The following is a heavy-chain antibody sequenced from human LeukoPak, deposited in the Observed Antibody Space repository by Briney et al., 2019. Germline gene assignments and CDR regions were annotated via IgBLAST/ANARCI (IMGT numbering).Heavy chain of an antibody. J-gene: IGHJ4*02. CDR2: IYYSGST. V-gene: IGHV4-59*08. CDR1: GGSISSYY. Sequence: SETLSLTRTVSGGSISSYYWSWIRQPPGKGLEWIGYIYYSGSTNYNPSLKSRVTISVDTSKNQFSLKLSSVTAADTAVYYCARHGSSWYYFDYWGQGTLVTVSS. CDR3: ARHGSSWYYFDY. D-gene: IGHD6-13*01.